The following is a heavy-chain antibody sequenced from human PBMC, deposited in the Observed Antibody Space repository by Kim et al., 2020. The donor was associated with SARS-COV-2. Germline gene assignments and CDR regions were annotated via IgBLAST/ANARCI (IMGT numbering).Heavy chain of an antibody. CDR3: ARGYYYDSSGSQRGFDY. Sequence: SETLSLTCTVSGGSISSYYWSWIRQPPGKGLEWIGYIYYSGSTNYNPSLKSRVTISVDTSKNQFSLKLSSVTAADTAVYYCARGYYYDSSGSQRGFDYWG. V-gene: IGHV4-59*01. CDR1: GGSISSYY. D-gene: IGHD3-22*01. CDR2: IYYSGST. J-gene: IGHJ4*01.